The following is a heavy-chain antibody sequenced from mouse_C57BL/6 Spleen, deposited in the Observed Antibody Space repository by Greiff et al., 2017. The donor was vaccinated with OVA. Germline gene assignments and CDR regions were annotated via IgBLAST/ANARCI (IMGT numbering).Heavy chain of an antibody. D-gene: IGHD3-3*01. Sequence: VQLQQPGAELVRPGSSVKLSCKASGYTFTSYWMHWVKQRPIQGLEWIGNIDPSDSETHYNQKFKDKATLTVDKSSSTAYMQLSSLTSEDSAVYYCARGTGPWYFDVWGTGTTVTVSS. V-gene: IGHV1-52*01. CDR3: ARGTGPWYFDV. CDR1: GYTFTSYW. J-gene: IGHJ1*03. CDR2: IDPSDSET.